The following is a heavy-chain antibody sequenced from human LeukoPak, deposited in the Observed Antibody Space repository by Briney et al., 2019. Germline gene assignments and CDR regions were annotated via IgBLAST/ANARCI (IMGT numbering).Heavy chain of an antibody. Sequence: SETLSLTCTVSGYSISSGYYWGWIRQPPGKGLEWIGSIYHRGSTYYNPSLKSRVTISVDTSKNQFSLKLSSVTAADTAVYYCARGYCSSTSCYWDYWGQGTLVTVSS. CDR1: GYSISSGYY. D-gene: IGHD2-2*01. J-gene: IGHJ4*02. CDR2: IYHRGST. V-gene: IGHV4-38-2*02. CDR3: ARGYCSSTSCYWDY.